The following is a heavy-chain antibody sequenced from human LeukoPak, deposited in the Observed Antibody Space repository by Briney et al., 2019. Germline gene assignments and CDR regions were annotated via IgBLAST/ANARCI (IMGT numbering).Heavy chain of an antibody. CDR1: GFTFSSYW. D-gene: IGHD2-15*01. V-gene: IGHV3-7*01. CDR2: IKQDVSEK. Sequence: GGSLRLSCAASGFTFSSYWMSWVRQAPGKGREWVANIKQDVSEKYYVDSVKGRFTISRDNAKNALYLQMNSLRAEDTAVYYCARAGGGRPLDPWGKGTLVTVSS. CDR3: ARAGGGRPLDP. J-gene: IGHJ5*02.